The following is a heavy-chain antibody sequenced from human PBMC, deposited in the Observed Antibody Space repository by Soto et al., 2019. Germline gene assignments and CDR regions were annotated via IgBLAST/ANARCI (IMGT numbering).Heavy chain of an antibody. CDR3: AGSGSYYNFDY. D-gene: IGHD1-26*01. J-gene: IGHJ4*02. CDR2: INHSGST. V-gene: IGHV4-34*01. Sequence: PSETLSLTCAVYGGSFSGYYWSWIRQPPGKGLEWIGEINHSGSTNYNPSLKSRVTISVDTSKNQFSLKLSSVTAADTAVYYCAGSGSYYNFDYWGQGTLVTVSS. CDR1: GGSFSGYY.